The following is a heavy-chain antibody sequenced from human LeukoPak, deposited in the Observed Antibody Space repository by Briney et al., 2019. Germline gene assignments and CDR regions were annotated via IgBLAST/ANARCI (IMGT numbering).Heavy chain of an antibody. CDR3: ARSGGIYYVLDY. CDR2: IWEDGIDK. J-gene: IGHJ4*02. V-gene: IGHV3-33*01. CDR1: GFSLSDYA. D-gene: IGHD1-26*01. Sequence: QPGRSLRLSCAASGFSLSDYAMHWVRQAPGKGLEWVALIWEDGIDKYYADSVKGRFTISRDNSKNTLFLQMSSLRAEDTAVYYCARSGGIYYVLDYWGLGTLVTVSS.